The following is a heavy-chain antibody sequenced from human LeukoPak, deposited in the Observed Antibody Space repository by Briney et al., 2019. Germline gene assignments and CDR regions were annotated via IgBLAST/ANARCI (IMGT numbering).Heavy chain of an antibody. Sequence: PGGSLRLSCAASGFTFSSYAMHWVRQAPGKGLEWVAVISYDGSNKYYADSVKGRFTISRDNSKNTLYLQMNSLRAEDTAVYYCARDRSEMATILGPFDYWGQGTLATVSS. CDR2: ISYDGSNK. V-gene: IGHV3-30*01. CDR1: GFTFSSYA. J-gene: IGHJ4*02. CDR3: ARDRSEMATILGPFDY. D-gene: IGHD5-24*01.